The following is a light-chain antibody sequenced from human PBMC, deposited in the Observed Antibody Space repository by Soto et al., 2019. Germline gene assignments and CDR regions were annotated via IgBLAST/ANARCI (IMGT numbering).Light chain of an antibody. Sequence: EIVMTQSPATLSVSPGERATLSCRASQSVSSNLAWYQQKPGQAPRLLIYGASTRPTGNPARFSGSGSGTELTLTISSLQSEDFAVYYCQQYNNWPRTFGQGTKVEIK. V-gene: IGKV3-15*01. CDR2: GAS. CDR3: QQYNNWPRT. CDR1: QSVSSN. J-gene: IGKJ1*01.